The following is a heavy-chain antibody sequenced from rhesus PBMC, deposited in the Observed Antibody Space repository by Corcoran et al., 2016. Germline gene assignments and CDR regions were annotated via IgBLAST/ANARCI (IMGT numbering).Heavy chain of an antibody. CDR3: TRERSLNSGSYWDY. V-gene: IGHV3-11*01. J-gene: IGHJ4*01. D-gene: IGHD1-44*02. CDR2: MYDTII. Sequence: DVQLAESGGGLVQPGGSLRLSCAASGFTVSNYWMGWVRQAPGKGLEWLSDMYDTIIYYGDSVKGRFTVSRDNAKNSLYLQMNSLRAEDTAVYYCTRERSLNSGSYWDYWGQGVLVTVSS. CDR1: GFTVSNYW.